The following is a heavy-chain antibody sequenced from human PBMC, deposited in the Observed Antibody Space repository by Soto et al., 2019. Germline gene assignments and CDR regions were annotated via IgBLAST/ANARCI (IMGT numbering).Heavy chain of an antibody. Sequence: QVQLVESGGGLVKPGGSLRLSYAASGFTFSDYFMSWIRQAPGKGPEWISHISSSSISTNYADSVKGRFTISRDNAKNSLYLEMTSLTAEDTAIYYCARSRSGAVADSFDFWGQGTLVTVSS. J-gene: IGHJ4*02. CDR3: ARSRSGAVADSFDF. V-gene: IGHV3-11*06. CDR1: GFTFSDYF. D-gene: IGHD3-10*01. CDR2: ISSSSIST.